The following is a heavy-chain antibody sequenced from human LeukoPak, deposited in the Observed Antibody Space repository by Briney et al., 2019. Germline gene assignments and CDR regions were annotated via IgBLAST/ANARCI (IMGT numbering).Heavy chain of an antibody. Sequence: ASVKVSCKASGYTFTGYYIHWVRQAPGQGLEWMGWINPNSGGTNSAQKFQGRVTMTRDTSISTAYMELSRLRSYDTAMYYCVRVIVRGINVPDFWGQGTLVTVSP. CDR1: GYTFTGYY. D-gene: IGHD3-10*01. CDR2: INPNSGGT. V-gene: IGHV1-2*02. CDR3: VRVIVRGINVPDF. J-gene: IGHJ4*02.